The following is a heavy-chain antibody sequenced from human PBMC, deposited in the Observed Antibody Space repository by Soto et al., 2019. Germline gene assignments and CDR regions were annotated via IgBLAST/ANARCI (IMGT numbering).Heavy chain of an antibody. CDR2: INPNSGGT. V-gene: IGHV1-2*04. Sequence: RASVKVSCKASGYTFTGYYMHWVRQAPGQGLEWMGWINPNSGGTNYAQKFQGWVTMTRDTSISTAYMELSRLRSDDTAVYYCARESRGRRFGELFAYFDYWGQGTLVTVSS. CDR1: GYTFTGYY. CDR3: ARESRGRRFGELFAYFDY. J-gene: IGHJ4*02. D-gene: IGHD3-10*01.